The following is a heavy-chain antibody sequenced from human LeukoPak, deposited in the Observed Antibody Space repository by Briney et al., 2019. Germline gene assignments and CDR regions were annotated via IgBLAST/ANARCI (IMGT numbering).Heavy chain of an antibody. D-gene: IGHD3-16*01. CDR3: ARLPRSGAYNQFDY. CDR2: IYYRGTT. J-gene: IGHJ4*01. V-gene: IGHV4-61*08. CDR1: VGSISSGEPY. Sequence: PSQTLSLTCTVSVGSISSGEPYWSCIRQPPGKGLEWIGYIYYRGTTSYNPFLKSRVTISVDTSKNQFSLKLNSVTAADTAVYYCARLPRSGAYNQFDYWGEPSLLIASS.